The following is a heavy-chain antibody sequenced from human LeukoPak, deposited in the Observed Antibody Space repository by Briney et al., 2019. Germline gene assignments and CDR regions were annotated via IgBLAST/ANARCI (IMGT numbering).Heavy chain of an antibody. J-gene: IGHJ4*02. Sequence: ASVKVSCKASGYTFTDYYMHWVRQAPGQGLEWMGWINPNSGGTNYAQKFQGRVTMTRDTSISTAYMELSRLRSDDTAVYYCARTYYELLGFDYWGQGTLVTVSS. CDR3: ARTYYELLGFDY. CDR2: INPNSGGT. D-gene: IGHD1-26*01. V-gene: IGHV1-2*02. CDR1: GYTFTDYY.